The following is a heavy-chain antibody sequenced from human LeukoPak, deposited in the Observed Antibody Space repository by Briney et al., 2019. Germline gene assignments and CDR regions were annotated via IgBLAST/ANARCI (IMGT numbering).Heavy chain of an antibody. D-gene: IGHD3-9*01. V-gene: IGHV1-18*01. CDR2: ISAYNGNT. J-gene: IGHJ6*03. Sequence: ASVKVSCKASGYTFTSYGISWVRQAPGQGLEWMGWISAYNGNTNYVQKLQGRVTMTTDTSTSTAYMELRSLRSDDTAVYYCARLLDHYDILTGYWGYYYMDVWGKGTTVTISS. CDR3: ARLLDHYDILTGYWGYYYMDV. CDR1: GYTFTSYG.